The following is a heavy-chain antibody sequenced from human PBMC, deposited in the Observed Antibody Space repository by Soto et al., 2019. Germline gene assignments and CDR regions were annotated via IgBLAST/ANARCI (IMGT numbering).Heavy chain of an antibody. V-gene: IGHV5-51*01. Sequence: PGESLKISCKGSGYSFTSYWIGWVRQMPGKGLEWMGIIYPGDSDTRYSPSFQGQVTISADKSISTAYLQWSSLKASDTAMYYCARLRPVGMPAATKGAYYYYMDVWGTGTTVTASS. CDR1: GYSFTSYW. CDR2: IYPGDSDT. CDR3: ARLRPVGMPAATKGAYYYYMDV. J-gene: IGHJ6*03. D-gene: IGHD2-15*01.